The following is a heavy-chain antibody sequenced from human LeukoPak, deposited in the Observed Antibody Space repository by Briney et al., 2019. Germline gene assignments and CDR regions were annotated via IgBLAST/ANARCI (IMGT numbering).Heavy chain of an antibody. CDR3: ARGWTNSGPFDY. CDR2: IYSTGST. D-gene: IGHD5-12*01. CDR1: GGSISGFY. Sequence: PSETLSLTCTVSGGSISGFYWSWIRQPAGKGLEWIGHIYSTGSTNYNASLKSRLSMSVDTSKNQFSLKLRSVTAADTAVYYCARGWTNSGPFDYWGQGTLVTVSS. V-gene: IGHV4-4*07. J-gene: IGHJ4*02.